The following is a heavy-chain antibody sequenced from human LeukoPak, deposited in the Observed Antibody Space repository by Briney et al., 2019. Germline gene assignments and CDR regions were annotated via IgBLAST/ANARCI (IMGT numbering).Heavy chain of an antibody. CDR3: AHTPYILTGCPHYKEGGYFDY. CDR1: GYTFTSYG. J-gene: IGHJ4*02. D-gene: IGHD3-9*01. Sequence: GASVKVSCKASGYTFTSYGISWVRQAPGQGLEWMGWISAYNGNTNYAQKLQGRVTMTTDTSTSTAYMELRSLRSDDTAVYYCAHTPYILTGCPHYKEGGYFDYWGQGTLVTVSS. V-gene: IGHV1-18*01. CDR2: ISAYNGNT.